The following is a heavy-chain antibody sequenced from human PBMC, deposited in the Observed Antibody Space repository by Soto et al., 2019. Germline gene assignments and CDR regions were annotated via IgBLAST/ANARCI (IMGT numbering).Heavy chain of an antibody. CDR1: AGSIISGGYY. V-gene: IGHV4-31*03. CDR3: ARGGRRSRGMDV. CDR2: IYYSGST. Sequence: TLSLTCTVSAGSIISGGYYWSWIRQHPGKGLEWIGCIYYSGSTYYNPSLKSRVTISVDTSKNQFSLKLSSVTAADTAVDYCARGGRRSRGMDVWGQGTTVT. J-gene: IGHJ6*02.